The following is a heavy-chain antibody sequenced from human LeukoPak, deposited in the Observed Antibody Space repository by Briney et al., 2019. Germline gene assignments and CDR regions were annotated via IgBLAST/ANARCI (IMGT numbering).Heavy chain of an antibody. CDR1: GFTFDNFA. J-gene: IGHJ3*02. D-gene: IGHD3-22*01. CDR3: ASGDSYRYDSSDLPHAFDI. V-gene: IGHV3-30*04. Sequence: PGGSLRLSCAASGFTFDNFAMHWVRQAPGKGLDWVALILYDGNNEYYADSVKGRFTVSRDNSKNTLFLQMSSLRAEDTAVYYCASGDSYRYDSSDLPHAFDIWGQGTMVTVSS. CDR2: ILYDGNNE.